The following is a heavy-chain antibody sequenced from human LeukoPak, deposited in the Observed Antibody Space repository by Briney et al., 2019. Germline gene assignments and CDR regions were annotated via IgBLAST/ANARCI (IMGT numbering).Heavy chain of an antibody. Sequence: GGSLRLSCAASGFTFSSYGMHWVRQAPGKGLEWVAFIRYDGSNKYYADSVKGRFTISRDNSKNALYLQMNSLRAEDTAVYHCRSTSCYLCYMDVWGKGTTVTISS. CDR3: RSTSCYLCYMDV. V-gene: IGHV3-30*02. J-gene: IGHJ6*03. D-gene: IGHD2-2*01. CDR1: GFTFSSYG. CDR2: IRYDGSNK.